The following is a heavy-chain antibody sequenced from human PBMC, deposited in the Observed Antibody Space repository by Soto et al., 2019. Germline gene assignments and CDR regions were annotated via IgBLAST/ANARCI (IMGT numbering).Heavy chain of an antibody. V-gene: IGHV3-23*01. J-gene: IGHJ3*02. CDR3: AKGWDIAVDDAFDI. Sequence: EVQLLESGGGLVQPGGSLRLSCAASGFTFSSYAMSWVCQAPGKGLEWVSAISGSGGSSYYADSVKGRFTISRDNSKNTLYLEMNSLRAEDTAVYCCAKGWDIAVDDAFDIWGRGTMVTVSS. CDR2: ISGSGGSS. CDR1: GFTFSSYA. D-gene: IGHD6-19*01.